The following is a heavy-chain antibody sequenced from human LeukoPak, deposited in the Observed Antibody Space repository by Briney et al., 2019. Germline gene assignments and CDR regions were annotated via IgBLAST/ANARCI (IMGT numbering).Heavy chain of an antibody. D-gene: IGHD6-6*01. Sequence: SQTLSLTCTVSGGSISSGSYYWSWIRQPAGKGLEWIGRIYTSGSTNYNPSLKSRVTISVDTSKNQFSLKLSSVTAADTAVYYCARKRGHSSSSGAFDPWGQGTLVTVSS. J-gene: IGHJ5*02. CDR1: GGSISSGSYY. CDR2: IYTSGST. CDR3: ARKRGHSSSSGAFDP. V-gene: IGHV4-61*02.